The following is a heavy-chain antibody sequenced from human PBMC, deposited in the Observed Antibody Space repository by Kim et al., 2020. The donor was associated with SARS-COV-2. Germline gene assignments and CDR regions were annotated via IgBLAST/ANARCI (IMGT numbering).Heavy chain of an antibody. J-gene: IGHJ3*02. CDR2: ISSSSSYI. CDR1: GFTFSSYS. D-gene: IGHD5-18*01. V-gene: IGHV3-21*01. CDR3: ARGPKLASGYSYGYDAFDI. Sequence: GGSLRLSCAASGFTFSSYSMNWVRQAPGKGLEWVSSISSSSSYIYYADSVKGRFTISRDNAKNSLYLQMNSLRAEDTAVYYCARGPKLASGYSYGYDAFDIWGQGTMVTVSS.